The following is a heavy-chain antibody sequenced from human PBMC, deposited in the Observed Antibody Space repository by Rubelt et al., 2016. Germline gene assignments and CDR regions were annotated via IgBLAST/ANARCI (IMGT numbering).Heavy chain of an antibody. CDR2: INHSGST. CDR1: GYSISSGYY. D-gene: IGHD3-3*01. Sequence: QVQLQESGPGLVKPSETLSLTCTVSGYSISSGYYWGWIRQPPGKGLEWIGEINHSGSTTYNPSPKNRVPISVDTSKNQFALGWGSWTAADTAVDYCARGDVWSVYYGRYGMDVWGQGTTVTVSS. V-gene: IGHV4-38-2*02. CDR3: ARGDVWSVYYGRYGMDV. J-gene: IGHJ6*02.